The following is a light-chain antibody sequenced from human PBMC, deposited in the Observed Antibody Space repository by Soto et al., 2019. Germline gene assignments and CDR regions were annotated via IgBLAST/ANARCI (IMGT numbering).Light chain of an antibody. CDR2: EVF. Sequence: SALTQPSSVCGSSGQSVTIPCTGTNSDVGAYNYVSWYQHHPGKAPKLMIYEVFIRPSGVSSRFCGSKSGRTASLTISGLQAEDEADYYCSSYTTTNTLYVFGTGTTVTV. CDR1: NSDVGAYNY. J-gene: IGLJ1*01. V-gene: IGLV2-14*01. CDR3: SSYTTTNTLYV.